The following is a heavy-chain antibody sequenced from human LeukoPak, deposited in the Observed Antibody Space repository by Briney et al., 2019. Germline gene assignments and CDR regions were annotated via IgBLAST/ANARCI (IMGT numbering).Heavy chain of an antibody. CDR1: GGSISSYY. Sequence: SETLSLTCTVSGGSISSYYWSWIRQPPGKGLGWIGYIYYSGSTNYNPSLKSRVTISVDTSKNQFSLKLSSVTAADTAVYYCARRSDFWSGYSYYFDYWGQGTLVTVSS. CDR3: ARRSDFWSGYSYYFDY. V-gene: IGHV4-59*08. D-gene: IGHD3-3*01. J-gene: IGHJ4*02. CDR2: IYYSGST.